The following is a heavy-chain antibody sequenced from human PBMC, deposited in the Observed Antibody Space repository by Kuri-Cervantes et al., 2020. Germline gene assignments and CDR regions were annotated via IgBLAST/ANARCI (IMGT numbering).Heavy chain of an antibody. CDR1: GGSISSGGYY. D-gene: IGHD2-21*02. V-gene: IGHV4-31*03. CDR2: IYYSGST. J-gene: IGHJ4*02. Sequence: LRLSCTVSGGSISSGGYYWSWIRQHPGKGLEWIGYIYYSGSTYYNPSLKSRVTISVDTSKNQFSLKLSSVTAADTAVYYCARAGIVVVTTPIYYFDYWGQGTLVTVSS. CDR3: ARAGIVVVTTPIYYFDY.